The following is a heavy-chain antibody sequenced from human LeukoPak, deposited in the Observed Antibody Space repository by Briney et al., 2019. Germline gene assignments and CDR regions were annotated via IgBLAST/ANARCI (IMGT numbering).Heavy chain of an antibody. J-gene: IGHJ5*02. Sequence: GGSLRLSCSASGFSFITYAMTWVRQAPGEGLEWVSALSASGGTTYYADSVKGRFTTSRDNSKNTLYLQMNSLRAEDTAVYYCAKLPREYCSSASCPNWFDTWGQGILVTVSS. V-gene: IGHV3-23*01. CDR3: AKLPREYCSSASCPNWFDT. D-gene: IGHD2-2*01. CDR2: LSASGGTT. CDR1: GFSFITYA.